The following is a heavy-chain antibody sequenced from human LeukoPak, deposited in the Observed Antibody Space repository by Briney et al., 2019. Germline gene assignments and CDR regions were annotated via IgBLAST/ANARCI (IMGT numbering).Heavy chain of an antibody. CDR3: AREGYSSGWYFRRGYGMDV. V-gene: IGHV4-34*01. CDR2: INHSGST. D-gene: IGHD6-19*01. J-gene: IGHJ6*02. Sequence: SETLSLTCAVYGGSFSGYYWSWIRQPPGKGLEWIGEINHSGSTNYNPSLKSRVTISVDTSKNQFSLKLSSVTAADTAVYYCAREGYSSGWYFRRGYGMDVWGQGTTVTVSS. CDR1: GGSFSGYY.